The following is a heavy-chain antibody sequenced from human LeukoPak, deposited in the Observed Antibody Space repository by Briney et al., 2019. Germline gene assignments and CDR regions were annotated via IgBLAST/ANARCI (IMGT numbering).Heavy chain of an antibody. CDR2: ISSSSTYM. Sequence: PGGSLRLSCAASGFIFSTYSMNWVRQAPGKGLEWDSSISSSSTYMYYADLVKGRFTISRDNAKNSLYLQMNSLRAEDTAVYYCARVGHCSITSCLDYWGQGTLVTVSS. D-gene: IGHD2-2*01. J-gene: IGHJ4*02. CDR1: GFIFSTYS. V-gene: IGHV3-21*01. CDR3: ARVGHCSITSCLDY.